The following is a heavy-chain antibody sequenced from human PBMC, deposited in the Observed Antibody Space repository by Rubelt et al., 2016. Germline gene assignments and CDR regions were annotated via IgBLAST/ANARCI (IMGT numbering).Heavy chain of an antibody. CDR3: ARTIDSGSYSVDF. J-gene: IGHJ4*02. D-gene: IGHD1-26*01. Sequence: QVTLKESGPVLVKPTETLTLTCTVSGFSLTNARMGVSWIRQPPGEALEWLAHIFSNDEKSYSTSLKNRRTISRDTSKSQVVLTMTNMDPVDTGTYFCARTIDSGSYSVDFWGQGTLVTVSS. CDR1: GFSLTNARMG. CDR2: IFSNDEK. V-gene: IGHV2-26*01.